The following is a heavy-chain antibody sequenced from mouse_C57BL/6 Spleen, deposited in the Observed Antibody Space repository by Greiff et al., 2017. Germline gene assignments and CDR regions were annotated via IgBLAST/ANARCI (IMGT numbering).Heavy chain of an antibody. CDR3: ARETTVVAHWYFDV. CDR2: IHPNSGST. Sequence: QVQLQQPGAELVKPGASVKLSCKASGHTFTSYWMHWVKQRPGQGLEWIGMIHPNSGSTNYNEKFKSKATLTVDKSSSTAYMQLSSLTSEDSAVYYCARETTVVAHWYFDVWGTGTTVTVSS. CDR1: GHTFTSYW. V-gene: IGHV1-64*01. D-gene: IGHD1-1*01. J-gene: IGHJ1*03.